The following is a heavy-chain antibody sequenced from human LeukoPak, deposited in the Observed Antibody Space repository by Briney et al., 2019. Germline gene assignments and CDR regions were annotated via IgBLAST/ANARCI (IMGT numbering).Heavy chain of an antibody. J-gene: IGHJ4*02. D-gene: IGHD1-26*01. CDR2: IYYSGST. CDR1: GGSFSGYY. V-gene: IGHV4-30-4*08. Sequence: PSETLSLTCAVYGGSFSGYYWSWIRQPPGKGLEWIGYIYYSGSTYYNPSLKSRVTISVDTSKNQFSLKLSSVTAADTAVYYCARVGGSYYDYWGQGTLVTVSS. CDR3: ARVGGSYYDY.